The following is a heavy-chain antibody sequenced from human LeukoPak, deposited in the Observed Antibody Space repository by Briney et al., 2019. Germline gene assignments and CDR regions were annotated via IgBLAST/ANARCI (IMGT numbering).Heavy chain of an antibody. CDR2: INPNSGGT. CDR3: ARAGYSGYCGLHGY. J-gene: IGHJ4*02. D-gene: IGHD5-12*01. CDR1: GYTSTGYY. V-gene: IGHV1-2*02. Sequence: ASVKVSCKASGYTSTGYYMHWVRQAPGQGLEWMGWINPNSGGTNYAQKFQGRVTMARDTSISTAYMELSRLRSDDTAVYYCARAGYSGYCGLHGYWGQGTLVTVSS.